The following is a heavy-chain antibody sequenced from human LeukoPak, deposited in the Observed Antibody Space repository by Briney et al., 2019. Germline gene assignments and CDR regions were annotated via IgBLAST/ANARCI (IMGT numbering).Heavy chain of an antibody. D-gene: IGHD6-19*01. CDR2: IYGGGDT. CDR1: GVSASVKF. J-gene: IGHJ3*02. V-gene: IGHV3-53*01. CDR3: ARSHSSAFAWGFDI. Sequence: GSLRLSCAASGVSASVKFMSWVRPAPGTGLECISLIYGGGDTYYADSVKGRFTISRDNSKNTLYLQMNSLRAEDTAVYYCARSHSSAFAWGFDIWGQGTRVTVSS.